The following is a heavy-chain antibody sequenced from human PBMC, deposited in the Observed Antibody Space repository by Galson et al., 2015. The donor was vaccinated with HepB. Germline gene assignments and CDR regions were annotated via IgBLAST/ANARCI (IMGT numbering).Heavy chain of an antibody. Sequence: SVKVSCKASGYTFTSYAMHWVRQAPGQRLEWIGWINAGNGNTKYSQKFQGRVTITRDTSASTAYMEVSSLRSQDTAVYYCATRPHCSSTSCYSLLLDYWGQGTLVTVSS. CDR2: INAGNGNT. CDR3: ATRPHCSSTSCYSLLLDY. D-gene: IGHD2-2*01. J-gene: IGHJ4*02. V-gene: IGHV1-3*01. CDR1: GYTFTSYA.